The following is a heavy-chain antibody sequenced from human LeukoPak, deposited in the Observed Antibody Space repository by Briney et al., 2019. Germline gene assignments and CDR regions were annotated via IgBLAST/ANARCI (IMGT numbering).Heavy chain of an antibody. V-gene: IGHV1-58*01. Sequence: SVKVSCKASGFTFTSSAVQWVRQARGQRLEWIGWIVVGSGNTNYAQKFQERVTITRDMSTSTAYMELSSLRSEDTAVYYRAAECPYCSGGSGYWGQGTLVTVSS. J-gene: IGHJ4*02. CDR3: AAECPYCSGGSGY. CDR1: GFTFTSSA. CDR2: IVVGSGNT. D-gene: IGHD2-15*01.